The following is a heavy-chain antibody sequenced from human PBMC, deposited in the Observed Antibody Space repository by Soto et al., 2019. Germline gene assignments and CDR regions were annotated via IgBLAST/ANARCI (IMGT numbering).Heavy chain of an antibody. CDR3: ARIRDEDCSGGSCYYYFDY. D-gene: IGHD2-15*01. CDR1: GFSLSNARLS. V-gene: IGHV2-26*01. Sequence: QVTLKESGPVLVKPTETLTLTCTVSGFSLSNARLSVSWIRQPPGKALEWLAHIFSNDEKFYSTSLKSRLTISKDTSKSHVALTMTNMDPVDTPTYYCARIRDEDCSGGSCYYYFDYWDQGTLVTVSS. J-gene: IGHJ4*02. CDR2: IFSNDEK.